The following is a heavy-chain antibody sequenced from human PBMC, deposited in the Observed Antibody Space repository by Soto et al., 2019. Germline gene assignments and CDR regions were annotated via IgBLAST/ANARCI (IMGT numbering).Heavy chain of an antibody. CDR1: GFTFSSYA. J-gene: IGHJ4*02. CDR3: ARTPRYCNGGSCYGGYFDY. CDR2: IGGSGGST. D-gene: IGHD2-15*01. V-gene: IGHV3-23*01. Sequence: PGGSLRLSCAASGFTFSSYAMSWVRQAPGKGLEWVSAIGGSGGSTYYADSVKGRFTISRDNSKNTLSLQMNSLRAEDTAVYYCARTPRYCNGGSCYGGYFDYWGQGTLVTVSS.